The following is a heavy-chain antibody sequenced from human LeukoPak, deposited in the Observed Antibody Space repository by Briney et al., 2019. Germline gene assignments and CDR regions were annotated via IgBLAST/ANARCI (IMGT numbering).Heavy chain of an antibody. D-gene: IGHD3-22*01. V-gene: IGHV4-4*07. CDR3: ARGKYYYDSNSSYRYFDP. CDR1: GGSLSSYY. CDR2: IYTTGNA. J-gene: IGHJ5*02. Sequence: SETLSLTCTVSGGSLSSYYWSWIRQPAGKGLEWIGRIYTTGNANYNPSLKSRVTMSIDTSKKQFSLNLSSGTAADTAVYYCARGKYYYDSNSSYRYFDPWGQGTLVTVSS.